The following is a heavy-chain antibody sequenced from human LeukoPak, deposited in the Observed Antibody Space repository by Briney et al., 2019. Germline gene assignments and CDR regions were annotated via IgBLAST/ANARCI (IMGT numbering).Heavy chain of an antibody. CDR2: IYTSGST. CDR1: GGSISSGSYY. Sequence: PSETLSLTCTVSGGSISSGSYYWSWIRQPAGKGLEWIGRIYTSGSTNYNPSLKSRVTISVDTSKNQFSLKLSSVTAADTAVYYCARDAGNYGGTYWGQGTLVTVSS. CDR3: ARDAGNYGGTY. V-gene: IGHV4-61*02. J-gene: IGHJ4*02. D-gene: IGHD4-23*01.